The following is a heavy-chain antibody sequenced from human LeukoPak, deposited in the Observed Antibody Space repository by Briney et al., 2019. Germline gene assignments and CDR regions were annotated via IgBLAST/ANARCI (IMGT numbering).Heavy chain of an antibody. J-gene: IGHJ4*02. CDR2: INSDGN. V-gene: IGHV3-74*01. CDR1: GFTLSTYW. D-gene: IGHD3-16*01. Sequence: GGFLRLSCAASGFTLSTYWIHWVRQPPGKGLVWVSRINSDGNSFAGSVKGRFTISRDNAKTTVYLQMNSLRAEDTAVYFDTRSYTFGTLDYWGQGALVTVSS. CDR3: TRSYTFGTLDY.